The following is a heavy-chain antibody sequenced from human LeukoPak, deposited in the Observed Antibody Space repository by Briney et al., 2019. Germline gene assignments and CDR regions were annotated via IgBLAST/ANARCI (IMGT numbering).Heavy chain of an antibody. J-gene: IGHJ4*02. Sequence: SETLSLTCTVSGGSISSYYWSWIRQPPGRGLEWIGHINYSGSTKYSPSLRSRVTLSVDTSKNQFSLKVSSVTAADTAVYYCAIYSCTSGTCHHFDYRGQGTLVTVSS. D-gene: IGHD5-12*01. CDR1: GGSISSYY. CDR2: INYSGST. CDR3: AIYSCTSGTCHHFDY. V-gene: IGHV4-59*01.